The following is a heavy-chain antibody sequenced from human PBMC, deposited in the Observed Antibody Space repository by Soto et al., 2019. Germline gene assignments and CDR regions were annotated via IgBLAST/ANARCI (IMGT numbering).Heavy chain of an antibody. V-gene: IGHV3-64*01. D-gene: IGHD5-12*01. J-gene: IGHJ4*02. CDR3: ARAPGYSGYDALDY. CDR2: INSNGGST. Sequence: EVQLVESGGGLVQPGGSLRLSCAASGYTFSTYAMHWVRQAPGKGLEYVSVINSNGGSTFYANSVKGRFTISRDNSKNTLYLQMGRLRVEDKGVYYCARAPGYSGYDALDYWGQGTLVTVSS. CDR1: GYTFSTYA.